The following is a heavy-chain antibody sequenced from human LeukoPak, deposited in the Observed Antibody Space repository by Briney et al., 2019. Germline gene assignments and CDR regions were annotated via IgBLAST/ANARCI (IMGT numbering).Heavy chain of an antibody. D-gene: IGHD3-10*01. CDR3: ARGLEVEYGSGSYPWAFDI. J-gene: IGHJ3*02. CDR2: INHSGST. Sequence: SETLSLTCAVYGGSFSGYYWSWIRQPPGKGPEWIGEINHSGSTNYNPSLKSRVTISVDTSKNQFSLKLSSVTAADTAVYYCARGLEVEYGSGSYPWAFDIWGQGTMVTVSS. V-gene: IGHV4-34*01. CDR1: GGSFSGYY.